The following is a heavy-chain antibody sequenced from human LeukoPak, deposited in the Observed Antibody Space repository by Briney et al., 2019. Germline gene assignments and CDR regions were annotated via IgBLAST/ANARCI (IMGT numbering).Heavy chain of an antibody. D-gene: IGHD2-2*01. CDR1: GFTFSSYA. CDR2: ISGSGGST. CDR3: ARRDCSSTSCYEDY. V-gene: IGHV3-23*01. J-gene: IGHJ4*02. Sequence: GGSLRLSCAAPGFTFSSYAMSWVRQAPGKGLEWVSAISGSGGSTYYADSVKGRFTISRDNSKNTLYLQMNSLKASDTAMYYCARRDCSSTSCYEDYWGQGTLVTVSS.